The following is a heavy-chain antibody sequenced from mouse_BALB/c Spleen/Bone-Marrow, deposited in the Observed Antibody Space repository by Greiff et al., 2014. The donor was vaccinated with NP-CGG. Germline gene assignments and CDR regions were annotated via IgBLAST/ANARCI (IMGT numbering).Heavy chain of an antibody. J-gene: IGHJ4*01. D-gene: IGHD2-5*01. Sequence: VQLQQSGAELVRPGASVKLSCKTSGYIFTSYWIHWIKQRSGQGLEWIARIYPGTGSNYYNEKFKGKATLTADKSSGTAYMQLSSLKSEDSAVYFCARTSNPAMDYWGQGTSVTVSS. V-gene: IGHV1S132*01. CDR1: GYIFTSYW. CDR3: ARTSNPAMDY. CDR2: IYPGTGSN.